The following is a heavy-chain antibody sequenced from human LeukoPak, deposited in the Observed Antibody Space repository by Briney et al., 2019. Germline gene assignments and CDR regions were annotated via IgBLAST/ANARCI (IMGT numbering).Heavy chain of an antibody. CDR2: ISGSGGNT. CDR1: GFTFSSYA. Sequence: GGSLRLSCAASGFTFSSYAMSWVRQAPGKVLEWVSAISGSGGNTYYADSVRGRFTISRDNSKDTLYLQMNSLRAEDTAIYYCAKVSWANYFDYWGQGTLVTVSS. D-gene: IGHD6-13*01. J-gene: IGHJ4*02. CDR3: AKVSWANYFDY. V-gene: IGHV3-23*01.